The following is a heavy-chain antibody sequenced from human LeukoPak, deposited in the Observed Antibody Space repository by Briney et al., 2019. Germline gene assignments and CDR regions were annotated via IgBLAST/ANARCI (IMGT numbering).Heavy chain of an antibody. CDR3: VLATSPYR. CDR1: TFTFSSDS. Sequence: GGSLRLSCAASTFTFSSDSMNWVRQAPGKGLEWVGRSRNKANSYSTAYAASVKGRFTISRDDTKNSLNLQMNSLKTEDPAVYYCVLATSPYRWGRGTLVTVSS. J-gene: IGHJ2*01. CDR2: SRNKANSYST. V-gene: IGHV3-72*01.